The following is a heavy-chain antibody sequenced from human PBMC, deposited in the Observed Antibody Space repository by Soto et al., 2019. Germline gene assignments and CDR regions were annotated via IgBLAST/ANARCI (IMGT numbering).Heavy chain of an antibody. J-gene: IGHJ4*02. Sequence: EVQLLESGGGLVQPGGSLRLSCAASGFTFSSYAMSWVRQAPGKGLEWVSAISGSGGSTYYADSVKGRFTISRDNSKNTLYLQMNSLRAEDTAVHYCAKARADYYDSSGYPVDYCGQGTLVTVSS. V-gene: IGHV3-23*01. CDR1: GFTFSSYA. CDR3: AKARADYYDSSGYPVDY. CDR2: ISGSGGST. D-gene: IGHD3-22*01.